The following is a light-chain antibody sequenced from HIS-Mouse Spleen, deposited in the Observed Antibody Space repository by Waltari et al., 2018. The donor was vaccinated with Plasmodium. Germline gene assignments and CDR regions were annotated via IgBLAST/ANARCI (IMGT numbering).Light chain of an antibody. CDR2: DVS. Sequence: QSALTQPASVSGSPGQSLTISCTGTSSDVGGYTYVSWYQQHPGKAPKLMIYDVSNRPSGVSNRFSGSKSGNTASLTISGLQAEDEADYYCSSYTSSSTLDVVFGGGTKLTVL. CDR1: SSDVGGYTY. V-gene: IGLV2-14*03. CDR3: SSYTSSSTLDVV. J-gene: IGLJ2*01.